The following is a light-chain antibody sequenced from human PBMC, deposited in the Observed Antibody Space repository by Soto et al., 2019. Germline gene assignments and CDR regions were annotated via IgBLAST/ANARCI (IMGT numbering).Light chain of an antibody. J-gene: IGKJ2*01. CDR2: GAS. V-gene: IGKV3-20*01. Sequence: IVLTQSPGTLSLSPGERATLSCRASQSVSSSYLAWYQQKPGQAPRLLIYGASSRATGIPDRFSGSGSGTGFTLTISRLEPEDFAVYYCQQYGSSPMYTFGQGNKLEIK. CDR3: QQYGSSPMYT. CDR1: QSVSSSY.